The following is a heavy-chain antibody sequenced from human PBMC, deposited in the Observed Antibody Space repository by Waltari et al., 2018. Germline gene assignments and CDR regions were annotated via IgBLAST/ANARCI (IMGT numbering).Heavy chain of an antibody. CDR3: ARDQGSGWYRRFDY. D-gene: IGHD6-19*01. CDR1: GGSFSGYY. Sequence: QVQLQQWGAGLLKPSETLSLTCAVYGGSFSGYYWSWIRQPPGKGLEWIGEINHSGSTNYHPSLKSRVTISVDTSKNQFSLKLSSVTAADTAVYYCARDQGSGWYRRFDYWGQGTLVTVSS. V-gene: IGHV4-34*01. CDR2: INHSGST. J-gene: IGHJ4*02.